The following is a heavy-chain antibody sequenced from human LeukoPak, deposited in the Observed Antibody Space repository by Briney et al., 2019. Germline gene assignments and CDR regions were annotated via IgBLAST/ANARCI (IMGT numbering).Heavy chain of an antibody. CDR1: GYTFMNFE. V-gene: IGHV1-8*01. Sequence: GASVKVSCKASGYTFMNFEINWVRQATGQGLEWMGRMNPNNDNTNYAQKFQGRVTMTSDTSTSTVYMELSSLIYEDTAVYFCARQRTFRGLDNWGQGTLVTVSS. J-gene: IGHJ4*02. CDR2: MNPNNDNT. D-gene: IGHD3-10*01. CDR3: ARQRTFRGLDN.